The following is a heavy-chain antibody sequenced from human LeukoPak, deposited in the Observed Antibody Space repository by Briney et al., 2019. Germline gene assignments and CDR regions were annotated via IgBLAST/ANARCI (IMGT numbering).Heavy chain of an antibody. CDR2: INPNSGGT. CDR1: GYTFTGDY. V-gene: IGHV1-2*02. CDR3: ARVRAAAGTIGAFDI. J-gene: IGHJ3*02. D-gene: IGHD6-13*01. Sequence: ASVKVSCKASGYTFTGDYMHWVRQAPGQGLEWMGWINPNSGGTNYAQKFQGRVTMTRDTSISTAYMELSRLRSDDTAVYYCARVRAAAGTIGAFDIWGQGTMVTVSS.